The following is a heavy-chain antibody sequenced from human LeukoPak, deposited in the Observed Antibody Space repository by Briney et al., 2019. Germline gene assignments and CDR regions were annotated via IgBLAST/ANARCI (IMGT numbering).Heavy chain of an antibody. CDR3: ARGGYGDYDYVWGSYKYFDY. V-gene: IGHV3-66*01. CDR1: GFTVSSNY. J-gene: IGHJ4*02. CDR2: IYSGGST. D-gene: IGHD3-16*01. Sequence: PGGSLRLSCAASGFTVSSNYMSWVRQAPGKGLEWVSVIYSGGSTYYADSVKGRFTISRDNSKNTLYLQMNSLRAEDTAVYYCARGGYGDYDYVWGSYKYFDYWGQGTLVTVSS.